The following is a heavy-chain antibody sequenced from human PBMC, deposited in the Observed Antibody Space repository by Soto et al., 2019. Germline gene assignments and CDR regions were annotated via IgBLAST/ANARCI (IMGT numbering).Heavy chain of an antibody. J-gene: IGHJ5*02. V-gene: IGHV4-4*07. CDR2: IYTSGST. CDR1: GGSISSYY. D-gene: IGHD4-17*01. Sequence: SETLSLTCTVSGGSISSYYWSWIRQPAGKGLEWIGRIYTSGSTYYNPSLKSRVTISVDTSKNQFSLKLSSVTAADTAVYYCARGLAPYGDYGPRWFDPWGQGTLVTVSS. CDR3: ARGLAPYGDYGPRWFDP.